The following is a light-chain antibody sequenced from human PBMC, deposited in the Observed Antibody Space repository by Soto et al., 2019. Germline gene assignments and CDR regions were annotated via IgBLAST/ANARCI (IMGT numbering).Light chain of an antibody. CDR1: QSVSSY. CDR3: QQYDNWPLT. J-gene: IGKJ4*01. Sequence: MLTKSAAAVSLNPRERATLSCRASQSVSSYLAWYQQKPGQAPRLLIYDASNRATGIPARFSGSGSGTDFTLTISSLEPEDFGVYFCQQYDNWPLTFGGGT. V-gene: IGKV3-11*01. CDR2: DAS.